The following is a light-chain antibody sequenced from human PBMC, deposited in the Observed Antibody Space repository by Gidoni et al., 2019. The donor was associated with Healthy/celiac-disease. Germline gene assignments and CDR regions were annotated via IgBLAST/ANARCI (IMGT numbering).Light chain of an antibody. CDR3: QQYNNWPT. CDR1: QSVSSN. Sequence: EIVLTQSPATLSVSPGERATLSCRASQSVSSNLAWYQQKPGQAPRLLIYGASTRATGIPARFGGGASGAEFTLTISSLQSEDFAVYCCQQYNNWPTFGQGTKVEIK. CDR2: GAS. J-gene: IGKJ1*01. V-gene: IGKV3-15*01.